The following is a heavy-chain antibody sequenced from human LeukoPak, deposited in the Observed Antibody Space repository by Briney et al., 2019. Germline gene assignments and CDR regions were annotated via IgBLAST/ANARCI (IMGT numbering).Heavy chain of an antibody. CDR3: ARPHLATAMVECWFDP. D-gene: IGHD5-18*01. CDR1: GYTFTGYY. CDR2: INPNSGGT. J-gene: IGHJ5*02. Sequence: ASVKVSCKASGYTFTGYYMHWVRQAPGQGLEWMGWINPNSGGTNYAQKFQGRVTMTRDTSISTAYMELSRLRSDDTAVYYCARPHLATAMVECWFDPWGQGNLVTVSS. V-gene: IGHV1-2*02.